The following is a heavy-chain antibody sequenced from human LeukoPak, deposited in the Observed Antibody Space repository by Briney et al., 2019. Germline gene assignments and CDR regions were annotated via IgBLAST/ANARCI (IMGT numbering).Heavy chain of an antibody. D-gene: IGHD3-9*01. CDR3: ARGCVYYDILTGYYYNWFDP. J-gene: IGHJ5*02. CDR2: INHSGST. Sequence: KPSETLSLTCAVYGGSFSGYYWSWIRQPPGKGLEWIGEINHSGSTNYNPSLKSRVTISVDTSKNQFSLKLSSVTAADTAVYYCARGCVYYDILTGYYYNWFDPWGQGTLVTVSS. CDR1: GGSFSGYY. V-gene: IGHV4-34*01.